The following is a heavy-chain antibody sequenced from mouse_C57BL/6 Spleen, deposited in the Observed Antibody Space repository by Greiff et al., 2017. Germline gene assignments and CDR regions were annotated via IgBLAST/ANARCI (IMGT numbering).Heavy chain of an antibody. Sequence: EVQVVESEGGLVQPGSSMKLSCTASGYTFTDYYMAWVRQVPEKGLEWVANINHDGSSTSYLDSLKSRFIISEEIEKNLLDQQMSSLRAEYTGTYCCAREGTGTEFAYWGQGTLVTVSA. J-gene: IGHJ3*01. V-gene: IGHV5-16*01. CDR3: AREGTGTEFAY. CDR2: INHDGSST. CDR1: GYTFTDYY. D-gene: IGHD4-1*01.